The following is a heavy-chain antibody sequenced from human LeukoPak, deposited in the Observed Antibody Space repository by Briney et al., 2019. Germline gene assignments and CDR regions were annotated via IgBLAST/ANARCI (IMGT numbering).Heavy chain of an antibody. V-gene: IGHV3-30-3*01. CDR2: ISYDGSSK. CDR1: GFTFSSYA. J-gene: IGHJ6*02. Sequence: GRSLRLSCAASGFTFSSYAMHWVRQAPGKGLEWVAVISYDGSSKYYADSVKGRFTISRDNSKNTLYLQMNSLRAEDTAVYYCARGASSTIFGVVTQNPYYYYYGMDVWGQGTTVTVSS. CDR3: ARGASSTIFGVVTQNPYYYYYGMDV. D-gene: IGHD3-3*01.